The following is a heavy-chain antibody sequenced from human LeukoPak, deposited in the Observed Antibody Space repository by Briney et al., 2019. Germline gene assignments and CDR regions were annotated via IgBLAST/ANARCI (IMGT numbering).Heavy chain of an antibody. J-gene: IGHJ1*01. Sequence: GGSLRLSCAASGFTFSSYWMHWVRQAPGKGLVWVSRINSDGSSTSYADSVKGRFTISRDNSKNTLYLQMNSLRAEDTAVYYCAKDPPVDSSSWYSLTHFQHWGQGTLVTVSS. CDR2: INSDGSST. CDR1: GFTFSSYW. CDR3: AKDPPVDSSSWYSLTHFQH. V-gene: IGHV3-74*01. D-gene: IGHD6-13*01.